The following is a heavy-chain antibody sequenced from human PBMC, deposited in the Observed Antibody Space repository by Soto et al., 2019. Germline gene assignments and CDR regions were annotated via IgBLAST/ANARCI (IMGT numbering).Heavy chain of an antibody. V-gene: IGHV3-48*01. CDR3: ARDAGIALTGNYYGMDV. CDR1: GFTFSSYN. D-gene: IGHD6-13*01. Sequence: PGGSLRLSCAASGFTFSSYNMNWVRQSPGKGLEWVSYISSSGSIIYYADSAKGRFTVSRDEAKNSLYLQMNSLRVEDTAVYYCARDAGIALTGNYYGMDVWGQGTTVTVSS. CDR2: ISSSGSII. J-gene: IGHJ6*02.